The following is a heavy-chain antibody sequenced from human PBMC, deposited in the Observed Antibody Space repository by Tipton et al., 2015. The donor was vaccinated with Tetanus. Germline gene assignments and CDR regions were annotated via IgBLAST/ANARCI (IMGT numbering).Heavy chain of an antibody. CDR1: GTSVRSFY. CDR2: SYYVGSP. Sequence: LRLSCSVSGTSVRSFYWSWIRQSPGKAPEWIGYSYYVGSPNHNPSLKGRVTISVDTSKNQFSLKLSSVTAADTAVYYCARDNRVPLRFGELLEFYYYYGMDVWGQGTTVTVSS. J-gene: IGHJ6*02. V-gene: IGHV4-59*02. CDR3: ARDNRVPLRFGELLEFYYYYGMDV. D-gene: IGHD3-10*01.